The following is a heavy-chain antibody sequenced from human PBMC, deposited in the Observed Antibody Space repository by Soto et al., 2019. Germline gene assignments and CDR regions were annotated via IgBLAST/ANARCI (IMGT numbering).Heavy chain of an antibody. J-gene: IGHJ4*02. CDR2: ISSNGGST. V-gene: IGHV3-64D*06. CDR3: SRKISQWEFSFFDY. Sequence: GSLRLSCSASGFTFSSYAMHWVRQAPGKGLEYVSAISSNGGSTYYADSVKGRFTISRDNSKNTLYPQMRSLRAEDTAVYYCSRKISQWEFSFFDYSGQGTLVTVSS. D-gene: IGHD1-26*01. CDR1: GFTFSSYA.